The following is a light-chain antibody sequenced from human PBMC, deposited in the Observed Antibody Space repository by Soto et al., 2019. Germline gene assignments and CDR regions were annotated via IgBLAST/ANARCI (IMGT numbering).Light chain of an antibody. Sequence: QSALTQPASVSGCPGQSITICCTGASSDVGGYNYVSWYQQQPGKAPKFMIYDVTNRPSGVSNRFSGSKSGNTASLTISGLQAEDEADYYCCSYTTSNTRQIVFGTGTKVTVL. J-gene: IGLJ1*01. CDR3: CSYTTSNTRQIV. CDR2: DVT. V-gene: IGLV2-14*01. CDR1: SSDVGGYNY.